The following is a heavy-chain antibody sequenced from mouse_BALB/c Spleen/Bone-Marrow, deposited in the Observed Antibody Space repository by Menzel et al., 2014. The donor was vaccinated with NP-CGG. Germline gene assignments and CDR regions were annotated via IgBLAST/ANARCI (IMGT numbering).Heavy chain of an antibody. J-gene: IGHJ2*01. V-gene: IGHV1-5*01. CDR1: GYTFTSYW. Sequence: EVQLQQSGTVLARPGASVKMSCKASGYTFTSYWMHWVKQRPGQGLEWIGTIYPGNSDTTYNQKFKGKAKLTAVTSISTAYMELSSLTNEDSAVYYCTTLARNYFDYWGQGTTLTVSS. CDR3: TTLARNYFDY. CDR2: IYPGNSDT.